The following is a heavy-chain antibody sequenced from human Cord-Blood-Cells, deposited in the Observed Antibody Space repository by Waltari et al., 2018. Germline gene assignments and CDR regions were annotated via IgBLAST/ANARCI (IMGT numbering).Heavy chain of an antibody. CDR3: ARDIVAPIFTFDY. CDR2: SSSSSSYI. CDR1: GFTFSSYS. Sequence: EVQLVESGGGLVKPGGSLRLSCAASGFTFSSYSMNWVRQAPGKGLELVSSSSSSSSYIFYADSVKGRFTISRDNAKNSLYLQMNSLRAEDTAVYYCARDIVAPIFTFDYWGQGTLVTVSS. V-gene: IGHV3-21*01. J-gene: IGHJ4*02. D-gene: IGHD5-12*01.